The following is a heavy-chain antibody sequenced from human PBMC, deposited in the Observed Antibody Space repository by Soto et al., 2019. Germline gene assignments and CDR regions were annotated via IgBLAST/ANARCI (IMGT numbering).Heavy chain of an antibody. Sequence: QVQLQESGPGLVKPSETLSLTCTVSGDSISSYYWSWIRQPPGQGLEWIGYIYYRGSTNYNPSLRRRVTLVLDTATTRVSLNLSFVSSAVAAVYYCARGFGDYVPFDYCGQGTPVTVSS. CDR1: GDSISSYY. J-gene: IGHJ4*02. V-gene: IGHV4-59*08. CDR2: IYYRGST. D-gene: IGHD4-17*01. CDR3: ARGFGDYVPFDY.